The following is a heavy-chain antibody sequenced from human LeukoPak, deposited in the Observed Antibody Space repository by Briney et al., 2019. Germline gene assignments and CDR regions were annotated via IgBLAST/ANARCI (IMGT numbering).Heavy chain of an antibody. CDR2: IGTAGDT. V-gene: IGHV3-13*04. Sequence: WGSLRLSCSASGFTFSSYDIHWVRQATGKGLEWVSVIGTAGDTYYPGSVKGRFTISRENAQNSLYLQMNSLRAGDTAVYYCASGGGAVTAHIDYWGQGTLVTVSS. J-gene: IGHJ4*02. D-gene: IGHD5-18*01. CDR3: ASGGGAVTAHIDY. CDR1: GFTFSSYD.